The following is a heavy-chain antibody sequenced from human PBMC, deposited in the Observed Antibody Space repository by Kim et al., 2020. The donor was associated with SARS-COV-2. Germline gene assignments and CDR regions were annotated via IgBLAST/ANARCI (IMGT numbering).Heavy chain of an antibody. CDR3: AREWDYGSGSYYNGLQYYYYYYGMDV. CDR1: GFTFSSYA. CDR2: ISYDGSNK. D-gene: IGHD3-10*01. J-gene: IGHJ6*02. Sequence: GGSLRLSCAASGFTFSSYAMHWVRQAPGKGLEWVAVISYDGSNKYYADSVKGRFTISRDNSKNTLYLQMNSLRAEDTAVYYCAREWDYGSGSYYNGLQYYYYYYGMDVWGQGTTVTVSS. V-gene: IGHV3-30*04.